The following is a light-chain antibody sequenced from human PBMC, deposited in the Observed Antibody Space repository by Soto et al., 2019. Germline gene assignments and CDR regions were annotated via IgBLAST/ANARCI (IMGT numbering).Light chain of an antibody. CDR2: GAS. CDR3: QRYNNWPPYT. J-gene: IGKJ2*01. Sequence: IVMTQSPATLSVSLGETATLSCRASQSVCNNLAWYQQKPGQAPRLLIYGASTRATGAPARFRGSGSGTEFSLTISSLQSEDFAVYYCQRYNNWPPYTCGEGTKLEIK. V-gene: IGKV3-15*01. CDR1: QSVCNN.